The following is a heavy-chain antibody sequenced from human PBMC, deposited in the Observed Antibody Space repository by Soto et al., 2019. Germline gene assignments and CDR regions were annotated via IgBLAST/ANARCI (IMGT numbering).Heavy chain of an antibody. D-gene: IGHD1-1*01. CDR3: ARGRYGDY. CDR1: GYAFTTYG. V-gene: IGHV1-18*01. J-gene: IGHJ4*02. CDR2: ISAHNCNT. Sequence: QVHLVQSGAEVKKPGASVKVSCKGSGYAFTTYGITWVRQAPGQELDGMGWISAHNCNTKYAQKLQGRVTVTRDTSTSTAYMELRCLRSADTGVYYCARGRYGDYWGQGALVTVSS.